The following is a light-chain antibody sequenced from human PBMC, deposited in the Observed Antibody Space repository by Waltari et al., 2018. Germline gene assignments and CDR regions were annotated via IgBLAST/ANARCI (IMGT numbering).Light chain of an antibody. V-gene: IGLV3-19*01. Sequence: SSELTQDPAVSVAMGQTVRITCQGDSLRSYYESWYQQRPGQAPILVMYDKNNRPSGVPDRFSGSSSHNTASLTITGAQAEDEASYYCHSRDASGVAGSFGGGTKLTVL. CDR3: HSRDASGVAGS. CDR1: SLRSYY. J-gene: IGLJ2*01. CDR2: DKN.